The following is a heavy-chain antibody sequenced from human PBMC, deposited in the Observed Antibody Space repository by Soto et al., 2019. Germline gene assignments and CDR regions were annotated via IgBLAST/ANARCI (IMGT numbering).Heavy chain of an antibody. D-gene: IGHD6-19*01. CDR1: DPPVRTECR. J-gene: IGHJ5*02. CDR2: IWHAGNT. V-gene: IGHV4-4*02. CDR3: AREGSSGYSLDP. Sequence: TLSANSASADPPVRTECRCRWVPQPPGRGLEWIGEIWHAGNTNYNQSLRSRVTISVDKSKNQFSLQLTSVTAADTAIYYCAREGSSGYSLDPWGQGTLVTVSS.